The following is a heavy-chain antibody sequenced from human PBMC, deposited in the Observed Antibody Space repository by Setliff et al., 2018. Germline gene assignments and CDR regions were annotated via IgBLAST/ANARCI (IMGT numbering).Heavy chain of an antibody. D-gene: IGHD6-19*01. CDR1: GGSVTESF. CDR3: ARGPDLTAVGATYFYGMDV. CDR2: MIISGGA. J-gene: IGHJ6*02. Sequence: SETLSLTCTVSGGSVTESFWSWIRQPAGRGLEWIGRMIISGGADYNPSLKSRVTMSVDSPNNKFSLNLSSVSAADTAVYYCARGPDLTAVGATYFYGMDVWGQGATVTVSS. V-gene: IGHV4-4*07.